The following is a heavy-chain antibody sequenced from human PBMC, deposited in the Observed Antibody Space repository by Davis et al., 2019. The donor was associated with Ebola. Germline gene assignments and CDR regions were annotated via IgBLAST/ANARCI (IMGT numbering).Heavy chain of an antibody. Sequence: ASVKVSCKASGYTFTSYGISWVRQAPGQGLEWMGWISAYNGNTNYAQKLQGRVTMTTDTSTITAYMELRSLRSDDTAVYYCARDRPLDFFFGDYYGMDVWGQGTTVTVSS. CDR3: ARDRPLDFFFGDYYGMDV. CDR1: GYTFTSYG. J-gene: IGHJ6*02. CDR2: ISAYNGNT. D-gene: IGHD3-16*01. V-gene: IGHV1-18*01.